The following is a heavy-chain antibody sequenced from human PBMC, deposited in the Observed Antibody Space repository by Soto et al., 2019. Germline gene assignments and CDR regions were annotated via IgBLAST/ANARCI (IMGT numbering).Heavy chain of an antibody. CDR2: IYSGGST. Sequence: PGGSLRLSCAASGFTVSSNYMSWVRQAPGKGLEWVSVIYSGGSTYYADSVKGRFTISRDNSKNTLYLQMNSLRAEDTAVYYCTRGHSSGYFVRYFDYWGQGTLVTVSS. V-gene: IGHV3-66*01. CDR1: GFTVSSNY. D-gene: IGHD3-22*01. J-gene: IGHJ4*02. CDR3: TRGHSSGYFVRYFDY.